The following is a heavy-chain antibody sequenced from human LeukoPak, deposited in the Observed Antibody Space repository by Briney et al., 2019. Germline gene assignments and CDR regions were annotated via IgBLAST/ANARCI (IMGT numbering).Heavy chain of an antibody. Sequence: GGSLRLSCAASGFTFSSYAMHWVRQAPGKGLEWVAVISYDGSNKYYADSVKGRFTISRDNSKNTLYLQMNSLRAEDTAVYYCARDRVPAAPYYYYYYGMDVWGQGTTVTVSS. D-gene: IGHD2-2*01. CDR2: ISYDGSNK. CDR1: GFTFSSYA. J-gene: IGHJ6*02. V-gene: IGHV3-30-3*01. CDR3: ARDRVPAAPYYYYYYGMDV.